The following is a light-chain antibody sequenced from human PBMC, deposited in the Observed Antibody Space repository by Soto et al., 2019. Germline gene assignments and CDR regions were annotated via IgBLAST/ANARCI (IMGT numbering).Light chain of an antibody. CDR3: LQLNSYPRS. Sequence: DIQLTQSPSFLSASVGDRVTITCRASQGISTYLAWYQQKPGKAPKLLIYAASTLQSGVPSRFSGSGSGTEFTLTIGSLQPEDFATYYWLQLNSYPRSFGQGTRLEIK. J-gene: IGKJ2*01. CDR1: QGISTY. CDR2: AAS. V-gene: IGKV1-9*01.